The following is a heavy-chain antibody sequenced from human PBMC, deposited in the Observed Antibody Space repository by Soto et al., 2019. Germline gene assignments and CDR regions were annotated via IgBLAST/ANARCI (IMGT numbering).Heavy chain of an antibody. J-gene: IGHJ4*02. D-gene: IGHD4-17*01. Sequence: PSETLSLTCTVSGGSISSGDYYWSWIRQPPGKGLEWIGYIYYSGSTYYNPSLKSRVTISVDTSKNQFSLKLSSVTAADTAVYYCARQITSDYGDYGVFDYWGQGTLVTVS. CDR2: IYYSGST. V-gene: IGHV4-30-4*01. CDR1: GGSISSGDYY. CDR3: ARQITSDYGDYGVFDY.